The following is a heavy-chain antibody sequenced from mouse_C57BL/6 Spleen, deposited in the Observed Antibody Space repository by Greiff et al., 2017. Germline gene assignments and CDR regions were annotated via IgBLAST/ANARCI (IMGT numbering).Heavy chain of an antibody. J-gene: IGHJ4*01. CDR1: GYTFTSYW. CDR2: IHPNSGST. CDR3: ASERGYYAMDY. V-gene: IGHV1-64*01. Sequence: QVQLQQPGAELVKPGASVKLSCKASGYTFTSYWMHWVKQRPGQGLEWIGMIHPNSGSTNYNEKFKSKATLTVDKSSSTAYMQLSSLTSEDSAVYYCASERGYYAMDYWGQGTSVTVSS.